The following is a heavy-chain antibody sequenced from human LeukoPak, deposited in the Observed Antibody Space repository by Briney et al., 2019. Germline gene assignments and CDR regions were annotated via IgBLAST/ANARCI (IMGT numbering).Heavy chain of an antibody. V-gene: IGHV3-30*18. J-gene: IGHJ4*02. CDR2: ISDDGSNK. CDR1: GFTFSSYG. D-gene: IGHD5/OR15-5a*01. CDR3: AKPPLLETVSTMY. Sequence: GGSLRLSCAASGFTFSSYGMHWVRQAPGKGLEWVAVISDDGSNKYYADFVKGRLTISRDNSKNTLYLQLNSLRAEDTAVYYCAKPPLLETVSTMYWGQGTLVTVSS.